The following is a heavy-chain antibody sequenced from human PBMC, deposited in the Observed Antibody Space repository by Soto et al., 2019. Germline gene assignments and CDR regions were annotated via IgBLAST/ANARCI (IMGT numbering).Heavy chain of an antibody. J-gene: IGHJ6*02. Sequence: QVQLVQSGAEVKKPGASVKVSCKASGYTFTGYYMHWVRQAPGQGLEWMGWINPNSGGTNYAQKFQGWVTMTRDTSISTAYMELSRLRSDDTAVYYCARAVTTDYYYYGMDVWGQGTTVTVSS. CDR3: ARAVTTDYYYYGMDV. CDR2: INPNSGGT. CDR1: GYTFTGYY. V-gene: IGHV1-2*04. D-gene: IGHD4-4*01.